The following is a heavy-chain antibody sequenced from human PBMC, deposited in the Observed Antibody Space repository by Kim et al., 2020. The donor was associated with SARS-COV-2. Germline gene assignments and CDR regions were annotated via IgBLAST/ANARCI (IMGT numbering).Heavy chain of an antibody. CDR3: ARQQTPHQSVGVVILSRAFDI. J-gene: IGHJ3*02. CDR1: GGSVSSGSYY. Sequence: SETLSLTCTVSGGSVSSGSYYWSWIRQPPGKGLEWIGYIYYSGSTNYNPSLKSRVTISVDTSKNQFSLKLSSVTAADTAVYYCARQQTPHQSVGVVILSRAFDIWGQGTRVSVSS. CDR2: IYYSGST. D-gene: IGHD3-3*01. V-gene: IGHV4-61*01.